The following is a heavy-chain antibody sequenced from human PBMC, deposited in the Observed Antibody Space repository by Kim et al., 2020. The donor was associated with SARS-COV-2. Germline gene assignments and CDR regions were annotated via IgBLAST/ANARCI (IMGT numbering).Heavy chain of an antibody. V-gene: IGHV4-61*01. CDR2: ISYTGSA. CDR3: SRFMVRYGMDV. CDR1: GGSVSSGNYY. Sequence: SETLSLTCTVSGGSVSSGNYYWSWIRQPPGKGLEWIGHISYTGSATYNPSLKRRLTISPDTSKNQNSLRLRSVTAADTAVYYCSRFMVRYGMDVWGQGTTVTVSS. J-gene: IGHJ6*02. D-gene: IGHD5-18*01.